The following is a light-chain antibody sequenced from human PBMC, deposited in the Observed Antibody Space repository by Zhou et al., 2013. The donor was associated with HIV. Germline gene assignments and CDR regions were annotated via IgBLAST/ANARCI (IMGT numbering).Light chain of an antibody. CDR3: LQDYTYPRT. J-gene: IGKJ2*01. V-gene: IGKV1-6*01. CDR1: QGIGND. CDR2: AAS. Sequence: AIQMTQSPSSLSASVGDRVTITCRASQGIGNDLGWYQQKPGKAPKLLIYAASNLKRDVPSRFSGSGSATDFTLTISSLQPEDFATYYCLQDYTYPRTFGLGDQAGDQT.